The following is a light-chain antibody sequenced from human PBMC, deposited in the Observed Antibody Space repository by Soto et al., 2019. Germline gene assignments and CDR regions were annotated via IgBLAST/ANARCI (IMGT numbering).Light chain of an antibody. CDR2: SHD. CDR1: RSNVGRNS. Sequence: QTVVTQPPSASQTPGQRVTISCSGSRSNVGRNSVSWYQHVPGTAPKLLIYSHDQRPSGVPDRISASRSGTAASLAISGLRSEYEAFYYCAAWDDRLNAWVFGGGTKLTVL. CDR3: AAWDDRLNAWV. V-gene: IGLV1-44*01. J-gene: IGLJ3*02.